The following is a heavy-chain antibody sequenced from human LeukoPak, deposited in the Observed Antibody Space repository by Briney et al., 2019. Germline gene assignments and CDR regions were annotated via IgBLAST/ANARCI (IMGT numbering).Heavy chain of an antibody. CDR1: GYSFTSYW. CDR2: IYPGDSDT. D-gene: IGHD3-3*01. J-gene: IGHJ4*02. Sequence: GESLKISCKGSGYSFTSYWIGWVRQMPGKGLEWMGIIYPGDSDTRYSPSFQGQVTISADKSISTAYMELSRLRSDDTAVYYCARGYYASVSYFDYWGQGTLVTVSS. V-gene: IGHV5-51*01. CDR3: ARGYYASVSYFDY.